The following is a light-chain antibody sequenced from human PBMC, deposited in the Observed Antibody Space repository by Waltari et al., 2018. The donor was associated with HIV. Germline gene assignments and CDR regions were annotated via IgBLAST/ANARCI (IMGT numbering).Light chain of an antibody. CDR3: QKYNSPPFT. V-gene: IGKV1-27*01. J-gene: IGKJ3*01. CDR2: AAS. Sequence: DIQMTQFPSSLSASVGDRVTITCRASQGISNYLAWYQQQPGQVPKHLISAASALQSGVPSRLSGSESGTDFTLTSSSLQPEDVATYYCQKYNSPPFTFGPGTKVDIK. CDR1: QGISNY.